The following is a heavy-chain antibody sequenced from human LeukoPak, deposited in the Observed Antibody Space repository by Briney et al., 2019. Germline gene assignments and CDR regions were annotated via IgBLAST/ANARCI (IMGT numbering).Heavy chain of an antibody. D-gene: IGHD1-1*01. V-gene: IGHV3-48*03. CDR1: GFTFSSYE. J-gene: IGHJ4*02. Sequence: GGSLRLSCAASGFTFSSYEMNWVRQAPGKGLEWVSYISSSGSTIYYADSVKGRFTISRDNAKNSLYLQMNSLRAEDTVLYYCARGRYNWNDEGGDWGQGTLVTVSS. CDR2: ISSSGSTI. CDR3: ARGRYNWNDEGGD.